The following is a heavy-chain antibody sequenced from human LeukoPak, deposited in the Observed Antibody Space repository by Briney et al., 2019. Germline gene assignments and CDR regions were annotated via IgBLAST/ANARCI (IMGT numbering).Heavy chain of an antibody. D-gene: IGHD7-27*01. CDR3: ARGPPNWGYDY. CDR1: GYTFTGYD. CDR2: MSPNSGDT. J-gene: IGHJ4*02. Sequence: ASVKVSCKASGYTFTGYDFNWVRQATGQRPEWMGWMSPNSGDTGYAQKFQDRVTMTRNTSISTAYMELSSLRSDDTAVYYCARGPPNWGYDYWGPGTLVTVSS. V-gene: IGHV1-8*01.